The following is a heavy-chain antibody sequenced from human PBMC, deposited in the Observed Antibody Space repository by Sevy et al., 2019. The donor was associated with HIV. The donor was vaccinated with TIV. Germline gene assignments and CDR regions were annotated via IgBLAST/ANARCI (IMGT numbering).Heavy chain of an antibody. CDR3: AKDGRIVGAKDY. Sequence: GGSLRLSCAASGFTFSSYAMSWVRQAPGKGLEWVSAISGSGGSTYYADSVKGRFTISRDNSKNTLYLQMNSVRAEDTAVYYCAKDGRIVGAKDYWGQGTLVTVSS. CDR1: GFTFSSYA. J-gene: IGHJ4*02. D-gene: IGHD1-26*01. CDR2: ISGSGGST. V-gene: IGHV3-23*01.